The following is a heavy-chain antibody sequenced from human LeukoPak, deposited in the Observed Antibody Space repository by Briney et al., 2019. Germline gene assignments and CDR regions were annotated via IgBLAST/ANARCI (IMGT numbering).Heavy chain of an antibody. J-gene: IGHJ6*02. CDR1: GYTFTVYS. D-gene: IGHD3-3*01. V-gene: IGHV7-4-1*02. CDR3: AREGRNRYYDFWRYYYGMDV. CDR2: ITTSTGKP. Sequence: VASVTVSFTASGYTFTVYSINWLRQAPGQGLESMGWITTSTGKPTYAQCFTGRFVFSLDTSVSTTYLHINSLKAEDTAVYYCAREGRNRYYDFWRYYYGMDVWGQGTTVTVSS.